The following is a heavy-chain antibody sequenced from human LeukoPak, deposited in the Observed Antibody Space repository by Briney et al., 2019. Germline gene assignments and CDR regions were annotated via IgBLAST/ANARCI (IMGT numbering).Heavy chain of an antibody. Sequence: SETLSLTCTVSGVSISSSNSYWGWICQPPGKGLEWIGSMYYSGSTYYNPSLKSRVTISGDTSKNQFSPKLSSVTAADTAVYYCARLSMLGYCSGGSCSLAMDVWGKGTTVTISS. J-gene: IGHJ6*04. D-gene: IGHD2-15*01. V-gene: IGHV4-39*01. CDR2: MYYSGST. CDR3: ARLSMLGYCSGGSCSLAMDV. CDR1: GVSISSSNSY.